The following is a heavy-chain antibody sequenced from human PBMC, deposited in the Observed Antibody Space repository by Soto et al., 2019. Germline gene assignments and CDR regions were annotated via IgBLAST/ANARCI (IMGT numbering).Heavy chain of an antibody. Sequence: QVQLVQSGAEVKKPGASVKVSCKASGYTFTSYDINWVRQATGQGLEWMGWMNPNSGNTGYAQKFQGRVTMTRNTXXSTAYMELSSLRSEDTAVYYCGRDYYDSSGAAFDIWGQGTMVTVSS. CDR1: GYTFTSYD. D-gene: IGHD3-22*01. J-gene: IGHJ3*02. V-gene: IGHV1-8*01. CDR2: MNPNSGNT. CDR3: GRDYYDSSGAAFDI.